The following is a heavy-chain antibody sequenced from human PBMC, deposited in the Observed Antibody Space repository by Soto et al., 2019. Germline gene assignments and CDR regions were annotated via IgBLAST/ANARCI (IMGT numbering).Heavy chain of an antibody. Sequence: QVQLVQSGAEEKKPGASVKVSCKASGYTFTSSAMHWVRQAPGQRLEWMGWINAGNGNTKDSQKFQGRVTITRDTTASTAYMELSSLRSEDTAVYYCARSIVVVTALDYWGQGTLVTVSS. D-gene: IGHD2-21*02. J-gene: IGHJ4*02. CDR1: GYTFTSSA. CDR2: INAGNGNT. V-gene: IGHV1-3*05. CDR3: ARSIVVVTALDY.